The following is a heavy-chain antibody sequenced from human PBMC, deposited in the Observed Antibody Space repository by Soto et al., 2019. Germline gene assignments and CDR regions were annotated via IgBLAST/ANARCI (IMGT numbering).Heavy chain of an antibody. J-gene: IGHJ5*02. Sequence: GGSLRLSCAASGFTFDDYAMHWVRQAPGKGLEWVSGISWNSGSIGYADSVKGRFTISRDNAKNSLYLQMNSLRAEDTALYYCAKDIKAGGPIFGWFDPWAREPWSPSPQ. D-gene: IGHD3-3*01. CDR3: AKDIKAGGPIFGWFDP. CDR2: ISWNSGSI. CDR1: GFTFDDYA. V-gene: IGHV3-9*01.